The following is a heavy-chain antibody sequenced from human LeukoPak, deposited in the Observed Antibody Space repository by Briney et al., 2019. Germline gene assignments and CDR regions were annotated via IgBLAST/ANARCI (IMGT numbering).Heavy chain of an antibody. D-gene: IGHD6-13*01. V-gene: IGHV3-53*01. J-gene: IGHJ3*02. Sequence: GGSLRLSCVVSGFTFSSYSMNWVRQAPGKGLEWVSDIYSGGLTYYADSVKGRFTISRDNSKNTLFLQMNSLRAEDTAVYFCARFTAYSSRNDAFDIWGQGTVVTVSS. CDR1: GFTFSSYS. CDR3: ARFTAYSSRNDAFDI. CDR2: IYSGGLT.